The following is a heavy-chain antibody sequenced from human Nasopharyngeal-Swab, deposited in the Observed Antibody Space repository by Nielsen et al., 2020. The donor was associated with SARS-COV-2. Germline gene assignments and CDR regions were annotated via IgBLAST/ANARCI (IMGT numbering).Heavy chain of an antibody. Sequence: GESLKISCAASGFPFSGSTLHWVRQASGKGLEWVGRIRSKANNYATGYAASLKGRFTISRDDSKSTAYLQMTRLKTEDTAVYYCTSPSLDIVAGTDLWGQGTLV. CDR1: GFPFSGST. CDR3: TSPSLDIVAGTDL. CDR2: IRSKANNYAT. J-gene: IGHJ5*02. V-gene: IGHV3-73*01. D-gene: IGHD2-2*03.